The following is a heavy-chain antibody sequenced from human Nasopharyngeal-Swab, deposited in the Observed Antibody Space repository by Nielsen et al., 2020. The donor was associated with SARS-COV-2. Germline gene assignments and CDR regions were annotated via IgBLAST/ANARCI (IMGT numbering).Heavy chain of an antibody. V-gene: IGHV3-21*01. CDR2: ISSSSSYI. Sequence: APGKGLEWVSSISSSSSYIYYADSVKGRFTISRDNAKNSLYLQMNSLRAEDTAVYYCARDTGGPFDYWGQGTLVTVSS. J-gene: IGHJ4*02. D-gene: IGHD3-16*01. CDR3: ARDTGGPFDY.